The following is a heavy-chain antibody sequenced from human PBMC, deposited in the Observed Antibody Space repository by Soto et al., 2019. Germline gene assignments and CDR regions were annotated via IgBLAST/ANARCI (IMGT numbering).Heavy chain of an antibody. CDR2: FDPEDGET. D-gene: IGHD2-15*01. CDR3: ARDQGYCSGGSCYWFDP. Sequence: ASVKVSCKVSGYTLTELSMHWVRQAPGKGLEWMGGFDPEDGETIYAQKFQGRVTMTEDTSKNQFSLKLSSVTAADTAVYYCARDQGYCSGGSCYWFDPWGQGTLVTVSS. J-gene: IGHJ5*02. CDR1: GYTLTELS. V-gene: IGHV1-24*01.